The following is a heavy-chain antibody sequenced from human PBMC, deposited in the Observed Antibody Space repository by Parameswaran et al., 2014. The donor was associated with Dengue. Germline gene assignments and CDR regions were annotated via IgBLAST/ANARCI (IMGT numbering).Heavy chain of an antibody. J-gene: IGHJ5*02. D-gene: IGHD2-15*01. Sequence: WIRQPPGKGLEWIGSIYYSGSTYYNPSLKSRVTISVDTSKNQFSLKLSSVTAADTAVYYCARVREQWWYMATDEYNWFDPWGQGTHGHRLL. V-gene: IGHV4-39*01. CDR3: ARVREQWWYMATDEYNWFDP. CDR2: IYYSGST.